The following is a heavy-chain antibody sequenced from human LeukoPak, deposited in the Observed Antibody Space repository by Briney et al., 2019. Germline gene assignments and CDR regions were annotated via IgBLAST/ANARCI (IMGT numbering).Heavy chain of an antibody. Sequence: ASVKVSCKASGYTFTSYAMHWVRQAPGQRLEWMGWINPNSGGTNYAQKFQGRVTMTRDTSISTAYMELSRLRSDDTAVYCCARANYYGSSLAWGQGTLVTVSS. CDR3: ARANYYGSSLA. D-gene: IGHD3-10*01. V-gene: IGHV1-2*02. J-gene: IGHJ4*02. CDR1: GYTFTSYA. CDR2: INPNSGGT.